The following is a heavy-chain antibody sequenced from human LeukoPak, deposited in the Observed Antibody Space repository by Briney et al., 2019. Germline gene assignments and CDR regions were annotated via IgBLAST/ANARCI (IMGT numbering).Heavy chain of an antibody. CDR2: INHSGST. D-gene: IGHD6-13*01. V-gene: IGHV4-34*01. CDR3: ARGPSWRYSTKYYFDY. Sequence: SETLSLTCAVYGGSFSGYYWSWIRQPPGKGLEWIGEINHSGSTNYNPSLKSRVTISVDTSKNQFSLKLSSVTAADTAVYYRARGPSWRYSTKYYFDYWGQGTLVTVSS. J-gene: IGHJ4*02. CDR1: GGSFSGYY.